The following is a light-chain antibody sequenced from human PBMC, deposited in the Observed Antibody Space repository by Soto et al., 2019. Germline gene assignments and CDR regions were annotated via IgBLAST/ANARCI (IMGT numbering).Light chain of an antibody. CDR2: DAS. CDR1: QSVSSY. Sequence: EIVLTQSPATLSLSPGERATLSCRARQSVSSYLAWYQQKPGQAPRLLIYDASNRATGIPARFSGSGSGTDFTLTISSLEPEDFVVYYCQQRSNWPPTFGQGTRLEIK. CDR3: QQRSNWPPT. J-gene: IGKJ5*01. V-gene: IGKV3-11*01.